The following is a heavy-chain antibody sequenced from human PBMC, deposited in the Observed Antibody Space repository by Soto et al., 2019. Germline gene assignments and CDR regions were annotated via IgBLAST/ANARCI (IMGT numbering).Heavy chain of an antibody. CDR2: INAGNGNT. CDR1: GYTFTSYA. CDR3: ARVRRCGSGTCYEY. D-gene: IGHD3-10*01. Sequence: ASVKVSCKASGYTFTSYAMHWVRQAPGQRLEWMGWINAGNGNTKYSQKFQGRVTITRDTSASTAYMELSSLRSEDTAAYYCARVRRCGSGTCYEYWGQGTLVTVSS. J-gene: IGHJ4*02. V-gene: IGHV1-3*01.